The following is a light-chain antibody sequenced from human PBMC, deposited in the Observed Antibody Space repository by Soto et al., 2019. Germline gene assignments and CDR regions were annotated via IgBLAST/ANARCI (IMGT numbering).Light chain of an antibody. CDR3: VLYMGSGVGV. CDR1: SGSVYSTYY. Sequence: QTVVTQEPSVSVSPGGTVTLTCGLTSGSVYSTYYPSWYQQTPGQAPRSLIYSTDTRSSGVPARFSGSILGNKAALTITGAQAEDECDYYCVLYMGSGVGVFGGGTKLTVL. J-gene: IGLJ3*02. V-gene: IGLV8-61*01. CDR2: STD.